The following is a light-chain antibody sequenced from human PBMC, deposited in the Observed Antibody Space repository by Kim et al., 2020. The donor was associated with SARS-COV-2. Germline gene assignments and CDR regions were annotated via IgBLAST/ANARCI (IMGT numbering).Light chain of an antibody. CDR2: YDS. CDR1: NIGSKS. V-gene: IGLV3-21*04. Sequence: APGKTARITCGGNNIGSKSVHWYQQKPGQAPVLVIYYDSDRPSGIPERFAGSNSGNTATLTISRVEAGDGADYYCQVWDSSSDHPVFGGGTQLTVL. J-gene: IGLJ3*02. CDR3: QVWDSSSDHPV.